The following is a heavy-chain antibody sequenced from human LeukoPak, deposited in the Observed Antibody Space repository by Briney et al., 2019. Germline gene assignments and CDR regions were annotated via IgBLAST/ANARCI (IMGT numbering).Heavy chain of an antibody. CDR2: VSNSGDYI. CDR3: ARLADSGSYRFDY. V-gene: IGHV3-21*06. D-gene: IGHD1-26*01. Sequence: GGSLRLSCAASGFSFSSYRMNWVRQAPGKRLEWVSSVSNSGDYIHYADSVKGRFTISRDNSKNSLYLQMNSLRAEDTAVYYCARLADSGSYRFDYWGQGTLVTVSS. J-gene: IGHJ4*02. CDR1: GFSFSSYR.